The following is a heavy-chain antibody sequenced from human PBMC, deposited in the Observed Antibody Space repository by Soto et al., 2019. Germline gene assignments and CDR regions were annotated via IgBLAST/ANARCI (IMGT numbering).Heavy chain of an antibody. J-gene: IGHJ6*02. D-gene: IGHD5-18*01. V-gene: IGHV4-61*01. Sequence: SETLSLTCTVSGGSVSSGSYYWSWIRQPPGKGLEWIGYIYYSGSTNYNPSLKSRVTISVDTSKNQFSLKLSSVTAADTAVYYCARDKIVRSYGYQAYYYYGMDVWGQGTTVTVSS. CDR1: GGSVSSGSYY. CDR2: IYYSGST. CDR3: ARDKIVRSYGYQAYYYYGMDV.